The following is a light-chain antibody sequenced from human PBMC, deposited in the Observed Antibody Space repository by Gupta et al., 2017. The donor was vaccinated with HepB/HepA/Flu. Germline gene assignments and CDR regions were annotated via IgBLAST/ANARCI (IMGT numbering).Light chain of an antibody. CDR3: NFRDSSNNHLV. J-gene: IGLJ2*01. Sequence: SSELTQDPAVSVALGQIVRITCQGASLRGYYSTWFQQKPGQAPILVFDDKSNRPSGTPARCSCSSSGDTASLTITGGQAEDEADDYCNFRDSSNNHLVFGGGTKLTVL. CDR1: SLRGYY. V-gene: IGLV3-19*01. CDR2: DKS.